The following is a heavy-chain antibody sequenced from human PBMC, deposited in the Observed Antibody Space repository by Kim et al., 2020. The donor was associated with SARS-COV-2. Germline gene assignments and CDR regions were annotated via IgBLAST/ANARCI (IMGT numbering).Heavy chain of an antibody. V-gene: IGHV5-10-1*01. CDR2: IDPSDSYT. D-gene: IGHD6-19*01. CDR3: AMPGIAVAAPFDY. J-gene: IGHJ4*02. CDR1: GYSFTSYW. Sequence: GESLKISCKGSGYSFTSYWISWVRQMPGKGLEWMGRIDPSDSYTNYSPSFQGHVTISADKSISTAYLQWSSLKASDTAMYYCAMPGIAVAAPFDYWGQGTLVTVSS.